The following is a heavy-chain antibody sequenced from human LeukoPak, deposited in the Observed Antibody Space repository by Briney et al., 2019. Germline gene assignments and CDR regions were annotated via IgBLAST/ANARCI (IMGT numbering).Heavy chain of an antibody. J-gene: IGHJ5*02. CDR3: AKGGHIVVPGNWFDP. CDR2: ISGSGGDT. V-gene: IGHV3-23*01. CDR1: GFTFSTYA. D-gene: IGHD2-21*01. Sequence: PGGSLRLSCAASGFTFSTYAMTWVRQAPGKGLEWVSTISGSGGDTYYADSVKGRFTISRDNSKNTLYLQMNSLRAEDTAVYYCAKGGHIVVPGNWFDPWGQGTLVTVSS.